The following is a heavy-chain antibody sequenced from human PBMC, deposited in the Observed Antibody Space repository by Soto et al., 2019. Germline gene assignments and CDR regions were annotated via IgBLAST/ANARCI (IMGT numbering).Heavy chain of an antibody. V-gene: IGHV4-4*02. D-gene: IGHD5-12*01. Sequence: QVQLQESGPGLVKPSGTLSLTCAVSSGSITSSNWWSWVRQPPGKGLEWIGEISHSGRTNYIPSLKSRVTISVDKSCMQFSRRRSSVTEADTAVYYCARNRYGGYDFDYWGQGTLVTVSS. CDR1: SGSITSSNW. J-gene: IGHJ4*02. CDR3: ARNRYGGYDFDY. CDR2: ISHSGRT.